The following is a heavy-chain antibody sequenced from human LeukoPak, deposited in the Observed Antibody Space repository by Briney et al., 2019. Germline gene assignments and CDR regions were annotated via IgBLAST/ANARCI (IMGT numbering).Heavy chain of an antibody. J-gene: IGHJ4*02. CDR2: ISDRGSRT. CDR3: AKRGVVIRVILVGFHKEAYYFDS. V-gene: IGHV3-23*01. D-gene: IGHD3-22*01. Sequence: GGSLRLSCAVSGITLSNYGMSWVRQAPGKGLEWVAGISDRGSRTNYADSVKGRFTISTDHPKNTLYLQMNSLRAEDTAVCFCAKRGVVIRVILVGFHKEAYYFDSWGQGALVTVSS. CDR1: GITLSNYG.